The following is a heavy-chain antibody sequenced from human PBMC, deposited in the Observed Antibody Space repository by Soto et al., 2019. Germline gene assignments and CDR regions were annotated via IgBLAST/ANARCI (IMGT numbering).Heavy chain of an antibody. D-gene: IGHD4-17*01. CDR1: GFRFSSYG. Sequence: QAQLVESGGGVVQPGRSLRLSCEVSGFRFSSYGVHWVRQAPGKGLEWVALISDDGRNTFYPDSVKGRFSISRDNSKNTVYLQMNSLRAEDTAVYYCAKDPRGNGDVTHYDNGMDVRGQGTTVTVSS. V-gene: IGHV3-30*18. CDR2: ISDDGRNT. CDR3: AKDPRGNGDVTHYDNGMDV. J-gene: IGHJ6*02.